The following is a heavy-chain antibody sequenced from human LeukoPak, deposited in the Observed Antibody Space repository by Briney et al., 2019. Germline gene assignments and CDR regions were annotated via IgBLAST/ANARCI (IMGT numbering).Heavy chain of an antibody. Sequence: GGSLRLSCAASGFTFSDYYMSWIRQAPGKWLEWVSYISSSGSTIYYADSVKGRFTISRDNAKNSLYLQMNSLRAEDTAVYYCAREDYYYDSSGYTYYFDYWGQGTLVTVSS. D-gene: IGHD3-22*01. CDR2: ISSSGSTI. J-gene: IGHJ4*02. V-gene: IGHV3-11*04. CDR1: GFTFSDYY. CDR3: AREDYYYDSSGYTYYFDY.